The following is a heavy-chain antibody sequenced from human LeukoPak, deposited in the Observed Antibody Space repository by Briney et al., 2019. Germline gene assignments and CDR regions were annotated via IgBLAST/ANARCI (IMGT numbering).Heavy chain of an antibody. Sequence: GGSLRLSCAASGFTFSSYAMSWVRQAPGKGLEWVSAISGSGGSTYYADSVKGRFTISRDNSKNTLYLQMNSLRVEDTAVYYCAKDGPDDFWTGYDYWGQGTLVTVSS. J-gene: IGHJ4*02. V-gene: IGHV3-23*01. CDR2: ISGSGGST. D-gene: IGHD3-3*01. CDR1: GFTFSSYA. CDR3: AKDGPDDFWTGYDY.